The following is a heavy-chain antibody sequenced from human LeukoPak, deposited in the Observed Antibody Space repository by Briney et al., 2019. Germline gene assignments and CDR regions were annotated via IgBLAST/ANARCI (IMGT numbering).Heavy chain of an antibody. D-gene: IGHD3-22*01. CDR1: GGSISSYY. V-gene: IGHV4-59*08. CDR2: IYYSGST. CDR3: ARLPYYYDSSGYYTPYYYYYMDV. Sequence: SETLSLTCTVSGGSISSYYWSWIRQPPGKGLEWIGYIYYSGSTNYNPSLKSRVTISVDTSKNQFSLKLSSVTAADTAVYYCARLPYYYDSSGYYTPYYYYYMDVWGKGTTVTISS. J-gene: IGHJ6*03.